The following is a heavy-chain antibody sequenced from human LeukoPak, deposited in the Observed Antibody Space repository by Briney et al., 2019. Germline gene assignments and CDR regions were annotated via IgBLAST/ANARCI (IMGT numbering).Heavy chain of an antibody. V-gene: IGHV1-18*01. J-gene: IGHJ5*02. Sequence: ASVKVSCKASGYSFTGYGITWVRQAPGQGPEWMGWISAYNGDTNYAQKLQGRVTMTTDTSTSTAYMELRRLRSDDTAVYYCARFRYCSSTRCYIGDNWFDPWGQGTLVTVSS. CDR2: ISAYNGDT. CDR3: ARFRYCSSTRCYIGDNWFDP. D-gene: IGHD2-2*02. CDR1: GYSFTGYG.